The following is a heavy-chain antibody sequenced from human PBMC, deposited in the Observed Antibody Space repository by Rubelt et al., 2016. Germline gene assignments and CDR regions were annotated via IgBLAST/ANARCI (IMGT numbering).Heavy chain of an antibody. D-gene: IGHD6-6*01. CDR1: GFTFSNYG. Sequence: GRSLRLSCAASGFTFSNYGMHWVRPAPGKGLEWVAIIWYDGGNKYYADSVKGRFTISRDNSKNTLYLQMNSLRVEDTGVYYCASDRVAVRGCFDSWGQGTLVTVSS. CDR3: ASDRVAVRGCFDS. V-gene: IGHV3-33*01. CDR2: IWYDGGNK. J-gene: IGHJ5*01.